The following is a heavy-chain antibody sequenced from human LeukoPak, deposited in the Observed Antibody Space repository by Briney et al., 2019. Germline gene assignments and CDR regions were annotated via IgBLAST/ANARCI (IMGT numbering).Heavy chain of an antibody. Sequence: PSETLSLTCTVSGGSISSYYRSWIRQPPVKGLEWIGYIYYSGSTNYNPSLKSRVTISVDTSKNQFSLKLSSVTAADTAVYYCARITMVRGAFDYWGQGTLVTVSS. CDR3: ARITMVRGAFDY. V-gene: IGHV4-59*01. CDR1: GGSISSYY. CDR2: IYYSGST. J-gene: IGHJ4*02. D-gene: IGHD3-10*01.